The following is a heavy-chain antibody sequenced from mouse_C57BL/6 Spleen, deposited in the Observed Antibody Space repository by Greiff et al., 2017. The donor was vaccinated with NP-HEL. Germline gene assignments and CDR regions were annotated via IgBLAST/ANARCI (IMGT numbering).Heavy chain of an antibody. Sequence: VQLQESGAELVKPGASVKISCKASGYAFSSYWMNWVKQRTGKGLEWIGQIYPGDGDTNYNGKFKGKATLTADKSSSTAYMQLSSLTSEDSAVYFCARGGGFAYWGQGTLVTVSA. CDR1: GYAFSSYW. CDR2: IYPGDGDT. J-gene: IGHJ3*01. CDR3: ARGGGFAY. V-gene: IGHV1-80*01.